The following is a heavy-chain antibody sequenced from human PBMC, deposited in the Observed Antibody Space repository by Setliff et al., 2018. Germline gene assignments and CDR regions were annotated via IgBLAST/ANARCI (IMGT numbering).Heavy chain of an antibody. J-gene: IGHJ6*02. Sequence: SETLSLTCAVYGGSFSGYYWSWIRQPPGKGLEWIGSIYYSGSTYYNPSLKSRVTISVDTSKNQFSLKLSSVTAADTAVYYCAREDPYDSSGYYRGGMDVWGQGTTVTVSS. CDR1: GGSFSGYY. CDR3: AREDPYDSSGYYRGGMDV. CDR2: IYYSGST. D-gene: IGHD3-22*01. V-gene: IGHV4-34*01.